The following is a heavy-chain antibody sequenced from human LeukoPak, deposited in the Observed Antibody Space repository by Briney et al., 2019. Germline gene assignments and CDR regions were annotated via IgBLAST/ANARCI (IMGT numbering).Heavy chain of an antibody. Sequence: ASVKVSCKASGYTFTSYGISWVRQAPGQGLEWMGWISASNGNTNYAQKFQGRVTMTRNTSISTAYMELSSLRSEDTAVYYCARGFSIASVDYWGQGTLVTVSS. CDR3: ARGFSIASVDY. V-gene: IGHV1-18*01. J-gene: IGHJ4*02. D-gene: IGHD6-25*01. CDR1: GYTFTSYG. CDR2: ISASNGNT.